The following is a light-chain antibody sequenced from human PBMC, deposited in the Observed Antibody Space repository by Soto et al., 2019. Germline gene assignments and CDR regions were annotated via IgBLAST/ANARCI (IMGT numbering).Light chain of an antibody. Sequence: QSALTQPPSASGSPGQSVTISCTGTNSDVGGYNYVSWYQQHPGKAPELMIYEVNKRPSGVPDRFSGSKSGNTASLTVSGLQAEDEADYYCSSYGGSDNLVFGGGTKLTVL. J-gene: IGLJ2*01. V-gene: IGLV2-8*01. CDR2: EVN. CDR1: NSDVGGYNY. CDR3: SSYGGSDNLV.